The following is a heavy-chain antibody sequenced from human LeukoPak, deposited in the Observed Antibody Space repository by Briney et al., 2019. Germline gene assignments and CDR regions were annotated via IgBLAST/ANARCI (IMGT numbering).Heavy chain of an antibody. CDR2: TYYRSKWYN. CDR3: ARGITVTGYYFDY. CDR1: GDSVSSNSAA. Sequence: SQTLSLTCAISGDSVSSNSAAWNWIRQSPSRGLEWPGRTYYRSKWYNDYAVSVKSRIIINPDTSKNQFSLQLNSVTPEDTAVYYCARGITVTGYYFDYWDQGTLVTVSS. J-gene: IGHJ4*02. D-gene: IGHD6-19*01. V-gene: IGHV6-1*01.